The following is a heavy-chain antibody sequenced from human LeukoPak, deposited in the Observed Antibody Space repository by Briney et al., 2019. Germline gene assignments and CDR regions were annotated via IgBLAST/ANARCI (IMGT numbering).Heavy chain of an antibody. Sequence: PGGSLRLSCAASGFTFSSYAMSWVRQAPGKGLEWVSAISGSGGNTYYADSVKGRFTISRDNSKNTLYLQMNSLRAEDTAVYYCAKGGLLWFGELSRPFDYWGQGTLVTVSS. CDR3: AKGGLLWFGELSRPFDY. J-gene: IGHJ4*02. CDR2: ISGSGGNT. CDR1: GFTFSSYA. D-gene: IGHD3-10*01. V-gene: IGHV3-23*01.